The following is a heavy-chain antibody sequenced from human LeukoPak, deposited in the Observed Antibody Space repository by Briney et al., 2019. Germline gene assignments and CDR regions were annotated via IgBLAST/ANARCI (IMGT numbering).Heavy chain of an antibody. CDR1: GGSFSGYY. V-gene: IGHV4-34*01. CDR3: ARGALLRTGASEVFDY. Sequence: PSETLSLTCAVYGGSFSGYYWSRIGQPPGKGLEWIGEINHSGSTNYNPSLKSRVTISVDTSKDQFSLKLSSVTAADTAVYYCARGALLRTGASEVFDYWGQGTLVTVSS. D-gene: IGHD7-27*01. J-gene: IGHJ4*02. CDR2: INHSGST.